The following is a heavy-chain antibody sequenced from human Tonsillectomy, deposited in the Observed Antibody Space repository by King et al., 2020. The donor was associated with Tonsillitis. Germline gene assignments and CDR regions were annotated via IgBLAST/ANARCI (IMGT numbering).Heavy chain of an antibody. CDR3: ARDREVTLVRGVIIGGFDY. J-gene: IGHJ4*02. Sequence: VQLQESGPGLVKRSETLSLTCSVSGGSVSSDNSYWSWIRQPPGKGLEWIGYIYYSGSTNYNPSLKSRVTISVDTSKNQFSLKLSSVTAADTAVYYCARDREVTLVRGVIIGGFDYWSRGTLVTVSS. D-gene: IGHD3-10*01. V-gene: IGHV4-61*01. CDR2: IYYSGST. CDR1: GGSVSSDNSY.